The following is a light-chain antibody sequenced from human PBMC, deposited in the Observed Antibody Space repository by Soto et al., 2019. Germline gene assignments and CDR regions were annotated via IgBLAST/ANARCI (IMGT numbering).Light chain of an antibody. CDR3: QQYGSSPLWT. J-gene: IGKJ1*01. CDR1: QSVSSSY. V-gene: IGKV3-20*01. CDR2: GAS. Sequence: EIVLTQSPGTLSLSPGERATLSCRASQSVSSSYLAWYQQKPGQAPRLLIYGASSRATGIPERFSGSGSETDFTLTISRLEPEDFAVYYCQQYGSSPLWTFGQGTKVEIK.